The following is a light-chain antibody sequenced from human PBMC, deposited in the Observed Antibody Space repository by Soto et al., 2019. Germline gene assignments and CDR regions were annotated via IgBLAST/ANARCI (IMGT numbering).Light chain of an antibody. CDR3: QQYESFPLS. J-gene: IGKJ4*01. V-gene: IGKV1-33*01. CDR2: DAS. CDR1: HDITKY. Sequence: IQVTQSPSSLSASVGGRVTITCQASHDITKYLNWYQQKPGKGPRLLINDASNLEAGVPSRFSGSGSGSDFTFTIGSLQPEDVATYYCQQYESFPLSFGGGTKVDIK.